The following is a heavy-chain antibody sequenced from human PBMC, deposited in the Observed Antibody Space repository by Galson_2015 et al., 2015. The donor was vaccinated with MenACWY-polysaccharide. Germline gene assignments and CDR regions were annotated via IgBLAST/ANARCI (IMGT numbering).Heavy chain of an antibody. CDR1: GFTFSSYS. D-gene: IGHD2-2*01. CDR3: ARPTISYYYYGMDV. Sequence: SLRLSCAASGFTFSSYSMNWVRQAPGKGLEWVSSISSSSSYIYYADSVKGRFTISRDNAKNSLYLQMNSLRAEDTAVYYCARPTISYYYYGMDVWGQGTTVTVSS. J-gene: IGHJ6*02. V-gene: IGHV3-21*01. CDR2: ISSSSSYI.